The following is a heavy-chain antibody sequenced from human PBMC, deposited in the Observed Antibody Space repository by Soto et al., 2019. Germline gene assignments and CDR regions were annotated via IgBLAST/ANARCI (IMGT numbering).Heavy chain of an antibody. CDR3: AKARPGLLWFGESLNFDY. J-gene: IGHJ4*02. Sequence: EVQLLESGGGLVQPGGSLRLSCAASGFTFSSYAMSWVRQAPGKGLEWVSAISGSGGSTYYADSVKGRFTISRDNSKNTLYLQMNSLRAEDTAVYYCAKARPGLLWFGESLNFDYWGQGTLVNVSS. D-gene: IGHD3-10*01. V-gene: IGHV3-23*01. CDR1: GFTFSSYA. CDR2: ISGSGGST.